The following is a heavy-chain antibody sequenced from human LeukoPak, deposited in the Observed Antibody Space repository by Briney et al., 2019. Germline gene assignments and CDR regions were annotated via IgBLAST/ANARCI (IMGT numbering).Heavy chain of an antibody. CDR2: IRSTGSST. V-gene: IGHV3-11*04. J-gene: IGHJ4*02. D-gene: IGHD3-10*01. CDR3: ARDRELWFGESKPAYDFDY. Sequence: GGSLRLSCTASGFTFRDYYVTWIRQAPGKGLEWVSYIRSTGSSTAYADSVKGRFAISRDNAKNSLYLQMNGLRVEDTAVYYCARDRELWFGESKPAYDFDYWGQGTLVTVSS. CDR1: GFTFRDYY.